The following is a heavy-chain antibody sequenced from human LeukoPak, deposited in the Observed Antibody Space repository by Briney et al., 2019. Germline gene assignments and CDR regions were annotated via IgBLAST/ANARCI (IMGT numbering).Heavy chain of an antibody. D-gene: IGHD3-16*01. Sequence: ASVKVSRKASGYTFTNYDINWVRQATGQGLEWIGWMNPNSGNTGYAQKFQGRVTMTRDASIITAYLELSSLRSDDTAMYYCESRSNYDFDYWGQGTLVTVSS. CDR3: ESRSNYDFDY. CDR2: MNPNSGNT. J-gene: IGHJ4*02. CDR1: GYTFTNYD. V-gene: IGHV1-8*01.